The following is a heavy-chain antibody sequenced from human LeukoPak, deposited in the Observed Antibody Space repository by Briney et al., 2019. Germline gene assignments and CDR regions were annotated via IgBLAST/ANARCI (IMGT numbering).Heavy chain of an antibody. Sequence: ASVKVSCKASGYTFTGYYMHWVRQAPGQGLEWMGRINPNSGGTNYAQKFQGRVTMTRDTSISTAYMELSRLRSDDTAVYYCARGALECSSTSCYRLESRSEDYWGQGTLVTVSS. CDR2: INPNSGGT. CDR1: GYTFTGYY. CDR3: ARGALECSSTSCYRLESRSEDY. J-gene: IGHJ4*02. D-gene: IGHD2-2*01. V-gene: IGHV1-2*06.